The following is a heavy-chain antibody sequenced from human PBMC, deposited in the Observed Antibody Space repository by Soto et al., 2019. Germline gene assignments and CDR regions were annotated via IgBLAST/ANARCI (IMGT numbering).Heavy chain of an antibody. CDR1: EGTFSSYA. Sequence: QVQLVQSGAEVKKPGSSVKVSCKASEGTFSSYAISWVRQAPGQGLEWMGGIIPIFGTANYAQKFQGRVTITADKSTSTAYMELSSLRSEDTAVYYCARDHEGYSCSWRLYYYGMDVWGPGTTVTVSS. D-gene: IGHD6-13*01. J-gene: IGHJ6*02. V-gene: IGHV1-69*06. CDR3: ARDHEGYSCSWRLYYYGMDV. CDR2: IIPIFGTA.